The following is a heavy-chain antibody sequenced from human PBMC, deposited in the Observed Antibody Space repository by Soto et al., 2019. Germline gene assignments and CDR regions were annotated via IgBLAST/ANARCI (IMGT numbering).Heavy chain of an antibody. D-gene: IGHD4-17*01. CDR3: TRVGGYYGDYPNFDY. CDR2: IYYTGST. Sequence: SETLSLTCTVSGSSISPFYWSWIRQPPGKGLEWIGYIYYTGSTKYNPSLKSRVTLSLGTSRNQLSLKLSSVTAADTAVYYCTRVGGYYGDYPNFDYWGPGTLVT. J-gene: IGHJ4*02. CDR1: GSSISPFY. V-gene: IGHV4-59*01.